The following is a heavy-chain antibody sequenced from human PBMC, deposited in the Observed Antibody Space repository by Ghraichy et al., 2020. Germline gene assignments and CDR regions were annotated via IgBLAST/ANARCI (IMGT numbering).Heavy chain of an antibody. D-gene: IGHD1-26*01. Sequence: GGSLRLSCAASGFTFTTSAMGWVRQAPGKGLEWVSAISPGGGSTYYADSVKGRFTISRDNSKNTLFLQINSLGAEDTAVYYCAKAVGGTIRALDFWCQGTPATVSS. CDR3: AKAVGGTIRALDF. V-gene: IGHV3-23*01. J-gene: IGHJ4*02. CDR1: GFTFTTSA. CDR2: ISPGGGST.